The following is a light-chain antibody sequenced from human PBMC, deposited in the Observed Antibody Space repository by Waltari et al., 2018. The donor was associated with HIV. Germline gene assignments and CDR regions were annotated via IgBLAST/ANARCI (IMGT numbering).Light chain of an antibody. J-gene: IGLJ2*01. V-gene: IGLV3-25*03. CDR1: TLAGEY. CDR3: QSADSSGPYVL. CDR2: KDN. Sequence: SSELTQPPSVSVSPGQTARITCSGGTLAGEYAHWYQQKPGQAPVVVLHKDNERPSGIPERFSGSSSGTTVTLTISGVQAEDEADYYCQSADSSGPYVLFGGGTKLTVL.